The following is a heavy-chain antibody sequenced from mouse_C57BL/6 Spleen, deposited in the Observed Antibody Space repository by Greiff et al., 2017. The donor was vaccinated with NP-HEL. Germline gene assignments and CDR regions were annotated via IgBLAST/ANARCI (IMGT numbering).Heavy chain of an antibody. CDR2: IYPGSGST. CDR3: AREFGYYGSSLYYFDY. J-gene: IGHJ2*01. CDR1: GYTFTSYW. V-gene: IGHV1-55*01. D-gene: IGHD1-1*01. Sequence: VQLQQSGAELVKPGASVKMSCKASGYTFTSYWITWVKQRPGQGLEWIGDIYPGSGSTNYNEKFKSKATLTVDTSSSTAYMQLSSLTSEDSAVYYCAREFGYYGSSLYYFDYWGQGTTLTVSS.